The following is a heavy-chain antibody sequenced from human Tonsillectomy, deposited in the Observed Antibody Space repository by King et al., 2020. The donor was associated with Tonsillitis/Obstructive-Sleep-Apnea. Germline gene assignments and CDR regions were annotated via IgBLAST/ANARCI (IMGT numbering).Heavy chain of an antibody. CDR2: ITGSDKRT. J-gene: IGHJ4*02. CDR1: GFTFSSYA. V-gene: IGHV3-23*04. D-gene: IGHD6-13*01. Sequence: VQLVESGGGLVQPGGSLRLSCEASGFTFSSYAMSWVRQAPGKGLEWVSSITGSDKRTHYADSVKGWFTISRDNSKNTLYLQTIGLRAEDTAVYYCAKEQGSSRYYFDYWGQGTLVTVSS. CDR3: AKEQGSSRYYFDY.